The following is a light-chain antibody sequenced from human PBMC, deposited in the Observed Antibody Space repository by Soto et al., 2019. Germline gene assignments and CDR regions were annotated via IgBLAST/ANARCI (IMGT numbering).Light chain of an antibody. CDR3: QQYHNLWT. CDR2: RAS. J-gene: IGKJ1*01. V-gene: IGKV3-15*01. CDR1: HYVYSN. Sequence: EMVLTQSPGTLSLAPGERVTLSCRASHYVYSNVAWFQQRPAQAPRLLIYRASTRATGTPARFSGSGSGTEFTLTITSLQSEDFALYHCQQYHNLWTFGQGTKVDIK.